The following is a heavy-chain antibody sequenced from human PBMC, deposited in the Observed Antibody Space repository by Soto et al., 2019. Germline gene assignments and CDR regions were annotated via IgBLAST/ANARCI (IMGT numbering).Heavy chain of an antibody. J-gene: IGHJ6*03. D-gene: IGHD3-10*01. V-gene: IGHV4-31*03. CDR3: VIHKMKPYYYGSGSSYYYYMDV. CDR2: IYNSGST. CDR1: GGSISSGGYY. Sequence: SETLSLTCTVSGGSISSGGYYWSWIRQHPGKGLEWIGYIYNSGSTYYNPSLKSRFTISVDTSKNQFSLKLSSVTAADSAVYYCVIHKMKPYYYGSGSSYYYYMDVWGKGTTVTVSS.